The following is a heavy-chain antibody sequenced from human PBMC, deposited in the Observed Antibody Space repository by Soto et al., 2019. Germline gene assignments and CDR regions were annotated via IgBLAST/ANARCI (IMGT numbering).Heavy chain of an antibody. J-gene: IGHJ4*02. V-gene: IGHV3-23*01. CDR3: AKNWDTTSSSSSH. D-gene: IGHD6-6*01. CDR2: ISGSGGST. Sequence: EVQLLESGGGLVQPGGSLRLSCAASGFTFSTYAMSWVRQAPGKGLEWVSAISGSGGSTYYADSVKCRFTISRDKSKKTLYLQMNSLRAEDTAVYYCAKNWDTTSSSSSHWGQGTLVTVSS. CDR1: GFTFSTYA.